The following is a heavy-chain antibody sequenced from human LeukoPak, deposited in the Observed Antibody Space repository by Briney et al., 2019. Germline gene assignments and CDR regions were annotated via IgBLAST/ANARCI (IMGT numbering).Heavy chain of an antibody. V-gene: IGHV1-18*01. Sequence: ASVKVSYKASGYTFTIYGSSWVRQAPGQGLEWMGWISAYNGNTNYAQKLQGRVTMTTDTSTSTAYMELRSLRSDDTAVYYCARVSGYDWESFYDYWGQGTLVTVSS. J-gene: IGHJ4*02. D-gene: IGHD5-12*01. CDR3: ARVSGYDWESFYDY. CDR1: GYTFTIYG. CDR2: ISAYNGNT.